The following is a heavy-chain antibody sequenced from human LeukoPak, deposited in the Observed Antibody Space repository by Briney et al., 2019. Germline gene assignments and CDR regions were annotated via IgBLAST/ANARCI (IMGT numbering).Heavy chain of an antibody. Sequence: PSETLSLTCTVSGGSISSGGYYWSWIRQPPGKGLEWIGYIYHSGSTYYNPSLKSRVTISVDTSKNQFSLKLSSVTAADTAVYYCASQRWNGADYWGQGTLVTVSS. CDR3: ASQRWNGADY. D-gene: IGHD1-1*01. V-gene: IGHV4-30-2*01. CDR2: IYHSGST. J-gene: IGHJ4*02. CDR1: GGSISSGGYY.